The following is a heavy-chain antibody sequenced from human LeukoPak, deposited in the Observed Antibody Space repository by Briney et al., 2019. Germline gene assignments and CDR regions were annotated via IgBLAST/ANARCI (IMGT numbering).Heavy chain of an antibody. CDR3: ARDYCSGGSCYEGY. V-gene: IGHV1-18*01. Sequence: ASVTVSCKASGYTFTSYGISWVRQAPGQGLEWMGWISAYNGNTNYAQKLQGRVTMTTDTSTSTAYMELRSLRSDDTAVYYCARDYCSGGSCYEGYWGQGTLVTVSS. J-gene: IGHJ4*02. CDR2: ISAYNGNT. D-gene: IGHD2-15*01. CDR1: GYTFTSYG.